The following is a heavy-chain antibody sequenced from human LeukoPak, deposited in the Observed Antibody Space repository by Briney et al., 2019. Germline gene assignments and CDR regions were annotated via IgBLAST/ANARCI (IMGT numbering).Heavy chain of an antibody. Sequence: ASVKVSCKASGYTFTSYGINWVRQAPGQGLEWMGWIIPIFGTANYAQKFQGRVTITADESTSTAYMELSSLRSEDTAVYYCATSADFWMGYYYGMDVWGQGTTVTVSS. CDR3: ATSADFWMGYYYGMDV. D-gene: IGHD3-3*01. J-gene: IGHJ6*02. V-gene: IGHV1-69*13. CDR1: GYTFTSYG. CDR2: IIPIFGTA.